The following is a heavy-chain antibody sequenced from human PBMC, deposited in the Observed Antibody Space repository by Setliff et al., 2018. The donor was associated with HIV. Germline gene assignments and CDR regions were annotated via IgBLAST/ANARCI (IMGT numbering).Heavy chain of an antibody. CDR1: GYSFTNYW. J-gene: IGHJ4*02. Sequence: GESLKISCKGSGYSFTNYWIAWLHQMPGKGLEWMGITYPGDSDTRYSPSFQGQVTISADKSISTAYLQWSSLKASDTAMYYCARHGQYGSGSYYNRPLDFWGQGTLVTVSS. CDR2: TYPGDSDT. V-gene: IGHV5-51*07. D-gene: IGHD3-10*01. CDR3: ARHGQYGSGSYYNRPLDF.